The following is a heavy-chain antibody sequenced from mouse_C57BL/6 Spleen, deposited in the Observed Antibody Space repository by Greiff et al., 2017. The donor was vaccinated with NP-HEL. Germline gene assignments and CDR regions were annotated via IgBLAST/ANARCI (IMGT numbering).Heavy chain of an antibody. CDR2: IDPSDSYT. CDR1: GYTFTSYW. V-gene: IGHV1-50*01. Sequence: QVQLQQPGAELVKPGASVKLSCKASGYTFTSYWMQWVKQRPGQGLEWIGEIDPSDSYTNYNQKFKGKATLTVDTSSSTAYMQLSSLTSEDSAVYYCIYGSSYVGYFDVWGTGTTVTVSS. D-gene: IGHD1-1*01. J-gene: IGHJ1*03. CDR3: IYGSSYVGYFDV.